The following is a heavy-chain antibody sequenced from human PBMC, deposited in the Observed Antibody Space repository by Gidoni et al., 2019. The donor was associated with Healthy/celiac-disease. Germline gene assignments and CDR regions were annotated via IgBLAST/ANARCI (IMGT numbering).Heavy chain of an antibody. D-gene: IGHD1-26*01. CDR1: GYTFTGYY. Sequence: QVQLVQSGAEVKKPGASVKVSCKASGYTFTGYYMHWVRQAPGQGLEWMGWINPNSGGTNYAQKFQGRVTMTRDTSISTAYMELSSLRSDDTAVYYCARDHRSTTFGYYYGMDVWGQGTTVTVSS. CDR2: INPNSGGT. CDR3: ARDHRSTTFGYYYGMDV. J-gene: IGHJ6*02. V-gene: IGHV1-2*02.